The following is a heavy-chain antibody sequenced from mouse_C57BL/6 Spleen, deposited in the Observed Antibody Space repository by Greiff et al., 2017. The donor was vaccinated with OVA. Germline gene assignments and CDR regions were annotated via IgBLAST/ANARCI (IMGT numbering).Heavy chain of an antibody. CDR1: GYTFTDYN. CDR3: ARKADGNYFYFDY. V-gene: IGHV1-22*01. D-gene: IGHD2-1*01. CDR2: INPNNGGT. Sequence: EVKLQESGPELVKPGASVKLSCKASGYTFTDYNMHWVKQRHGKSLEWIGYINPNNGGTSYNQKFKGKATLTVNKSSSTAYMELRSLTSEDSAVYYCARKADGNYFYFDYWGQGTTLTVSS. J-gene: IGHJ2*01.